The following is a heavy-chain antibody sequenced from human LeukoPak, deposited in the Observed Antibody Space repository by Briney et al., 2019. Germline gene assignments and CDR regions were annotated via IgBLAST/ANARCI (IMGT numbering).Heavy chain of an antibody. CDR3: TRGGRGTSYYWQY. Sequence: GGSLRLSCAAYQVTFSTYCMTWVRQSPGKGLEWVATINKDGTEKYYVDSVRGRFTISRDNAENSLYLHMDSLSADDSGVYYCTRGGRGTSYYWQYWGQGTLVTVSS. D-gene: IGHD1-26*01. CDR1: QVTFSTYC. V-gene: IGHV3-7*01. J-gene: IGHJ4*02. CDR2: INKDGTEK.